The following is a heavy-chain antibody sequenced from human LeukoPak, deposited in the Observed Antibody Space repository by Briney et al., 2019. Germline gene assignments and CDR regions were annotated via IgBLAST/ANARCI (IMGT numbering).Heavy chain of an antibody. V-gene: IGHV4-38-2*02. J-gene: IGHJ5*02. Sequence: SETLSLTCTVSGYSISSGYYWGWIRQPPGKGLEWIGSIYHSGSTYCNPSLKSRLTMSADTSKNQFSLRLSSVTAADTAVYYCARGPRFGELLWHWFDPWGQGTLVTVSS. CDR2: IYHSGST. D-gene: IGHD3-10*01. CDR1: GYSISSGYY. CDR3: ARGPRFGELLWHWFDP.